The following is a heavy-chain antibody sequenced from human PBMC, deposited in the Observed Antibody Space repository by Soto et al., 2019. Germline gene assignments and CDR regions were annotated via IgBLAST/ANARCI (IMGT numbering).Heavy chain of an antibody. D-gene: IGHD3-10*01. CDR2: IIPIFGTA. CDR3: ARDRGTFSDYYYGMDV. V-gene: IGHV1-69*01. Sequence: QGLEWMGGIIPIFGTANYAQKFQGRVTITADESTSTAYMELSSLRSEDTAVYYCARDRGTFSDYYYGMDVWGQGTTVTVSS. J-gene: IGHJ6*02.